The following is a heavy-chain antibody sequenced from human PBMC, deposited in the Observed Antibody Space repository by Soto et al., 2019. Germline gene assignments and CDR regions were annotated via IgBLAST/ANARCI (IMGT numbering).Heavy chain of an antibody. J-gene: IGHJ4*02. CDR2: IYWDDDK. V-gene: IGHV2-5*02. D-gene: IGHD3-16*01. CDR3: AHRGGVAYEAGFGS. CDR1: GFSLSTSRVG. Sequence: QITLKESGPTLVKPTQTLTLTCTFSGFSLSTSRVGVGWIRQPPGKALQWLALIYWDDDKRYTPSLKSRLTVTKDTSKNQVVLTMTNMDPVDTATYYRAHRGGVAYEAGFGSWGQGTLVTVSS.